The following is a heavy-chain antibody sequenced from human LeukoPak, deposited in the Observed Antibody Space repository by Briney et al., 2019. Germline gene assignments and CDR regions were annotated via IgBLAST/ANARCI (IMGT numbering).Heavy chain of an antibody. CDR3: GKCPRITIFGVVTAPLDY. CDR1: GFTFSSYA. V-gene: IGHV3-23*01. CDR2: ISGSGGST. D-gene: IGHD3-3*01. Sequence: GGSLRLSCAASGFTFSSYAMSWVRQAPGKGLEWVSAISGSGGSTYYADSVKGRFTISRDNSKNTLYLQMNSLRAEDTAVYYCGKCPRITIFGVVTAPLDYWGQGTLVTVSS. J-gene: IGHJ4*02.